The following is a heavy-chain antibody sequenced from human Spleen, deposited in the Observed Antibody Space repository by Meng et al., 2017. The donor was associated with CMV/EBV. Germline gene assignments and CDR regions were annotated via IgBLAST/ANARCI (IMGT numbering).Heavy chain of an antibody. V-gene: IGHV1-18*01. CDR1: GYTFTGQY. J-gene: IGHJ4*02. Sequence: ASVKVSCKASGYTFTGQYMHWVRQAPGQGLEWMGWISASTGDTSYAQNIQGRLTMTTDTSTSTAYMEVRSLRSDDTAVYYCARGSMIDYWGQGTLVTVSS. CDR2: ISASTGDT. CDR3: ARGSMIDY. D-gene: IGHD2/OR15-2a*01.